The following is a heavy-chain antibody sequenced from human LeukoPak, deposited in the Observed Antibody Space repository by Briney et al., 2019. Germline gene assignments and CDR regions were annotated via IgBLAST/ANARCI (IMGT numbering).Heavy chain of an antibody. CDR1: GFTFSSYA. CDR2: ISGSGGST. D-gene: IGHD2-2*01. V-gene: IGHV3-23*01. CDR3: AKGSTSARLAIRPLDY. J-gene: IGHJ4*02. Sequence: GGSLRLSCAASGFTFSSYAMSWVRQAPGKGLEWVSAISGSGGSTYYADSVKGRFTTSRDNSKNTLYLQMNSLRAEDTAVYYCAKGSTSARLAIRPLDYWGQGTLVTVSS.